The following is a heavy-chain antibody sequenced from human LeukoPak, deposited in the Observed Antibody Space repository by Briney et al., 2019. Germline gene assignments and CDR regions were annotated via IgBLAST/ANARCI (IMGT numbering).Heavy chain of an antibody. CDR2: IYTSGST. Sequence: PSQTLSLTRTVSGGSISSGSYYWSWIRQPAGKGLEWIGRIYTSGSTNYNPSLKSRVTISVDTSKNQFSLKLGSVTAADTAVYYCARTLRLGELSPWAGPSYGMDVWGQGTTVTVSS. V-gene: IGHV4-61*02. CDR1: GGSISSGSYY. D-gene: IGHD3-16*02. J-gene: IGHJ6*02. CDR3: ARTLRLGELSPWAGPSYGMDV.